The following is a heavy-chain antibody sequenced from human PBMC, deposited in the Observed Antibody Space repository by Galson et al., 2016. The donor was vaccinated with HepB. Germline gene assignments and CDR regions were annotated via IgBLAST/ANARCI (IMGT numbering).Heavy chain of an antibody. CDR2: TYYKSKWYN. Sequence: CAISGDSVSRNNAAWNWIMQSPSRGLEWLGRTYYKSKWYNDYSFSVSSRITINADTSKNQVSRQLHSVSPEDTAVYFCARDTGWYRFDSWGQGTLVTVSS. CDR3: ARDTGWYRFDS. V-gene: IGHV6-1*01. J-gene: IGHJ4*02. CDR1: GDSVSRNNAA. D-gene: IGHD6-19*01.